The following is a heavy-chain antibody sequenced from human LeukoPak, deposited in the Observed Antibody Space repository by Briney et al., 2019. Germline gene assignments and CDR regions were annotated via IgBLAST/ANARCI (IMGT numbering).Heavy chain of an antibody. Sequence: GAPVKVSCKASGYTFTSYGISWVRQAPGQGLEWMGWISAYNGNTNYAQKLQGRVTMTTDTSTSTAYMELRSLRSDDTAVYYCARNYDILTGYGFFDYWGQGTLVTVSS. CDR2: ISAYNGNT. D-gene: IGHD3-9*01. CDR1: GYTFTSYG. V-gene: IGHV1-18*01. CDR3: ARNYDILTGYGFFDY. J-gene: IGHJ4*02.